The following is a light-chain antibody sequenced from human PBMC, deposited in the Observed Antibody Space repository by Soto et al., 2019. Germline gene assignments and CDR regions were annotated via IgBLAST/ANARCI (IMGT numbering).Light chain of an antibody. CDR2: AAS. CDR1: QTIGTY. J-gene: IGKJ2*01. Sequence: DIQMTQSPSSLSASVGDRVTITCRASQTIGTYLNWYQKKPGKAPKLLIYAASNLQSGVPSRFSGSGSGTDXXXXIXXLXPEDFATYYCQKSYNIPYTFGQGTKLEI. CDR3: QKSYNIPYT. V-gene: IGKV1-39*01.